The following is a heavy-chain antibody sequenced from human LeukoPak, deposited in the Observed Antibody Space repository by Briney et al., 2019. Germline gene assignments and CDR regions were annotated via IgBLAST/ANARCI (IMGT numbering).Heavy chain of an antibody. CDR1: GFTFSSYG. CDR3: ARYPTYYYDSSGYKEGSYFDY. V-gene: IGHV3-33*01. Sequence: GRSLRLSCAASGFTFSSYGMHWARQAPGKGLEWVAVIWYDGSNEEYADSVKGRFTISRDNAKNSLYLQINSLRAEDTALYYCARYPTYYYDSSGYKEGSYFDYWGQGTLVTVSS. D-gene: IGHD3-22*01. CDR2: IWYDGSNE. J-gene: IGHJ4*02.